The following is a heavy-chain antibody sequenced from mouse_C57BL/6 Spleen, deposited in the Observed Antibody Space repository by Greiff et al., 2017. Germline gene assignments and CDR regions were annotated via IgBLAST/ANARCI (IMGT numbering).Heavy chain of an antibody. CDR3: ATYYYGRYY. CDR1: GYTFTSYW. V-gene: IGHV1-69*01. Sequence: VQLQQPGAELVMPGASVKLSCKASGYTFTSYWMHWVKQRPGQGLEWIGEIDPSDSYTNYNQKFKGKSTLTVDKSSSTAYMQLSSLTSEDSAVYYCATYYYGRYYWGQGTTLTVSS. J-gene: IGHJ2*01. CDR2: IDPSDSYT. D-gene: IGHD1-1*01.